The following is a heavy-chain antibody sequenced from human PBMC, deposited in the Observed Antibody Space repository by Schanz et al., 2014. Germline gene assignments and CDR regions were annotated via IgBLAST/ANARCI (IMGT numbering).Heavy chain of an antibody. CDR1: GYIFASHG. V-gene: IGHV1-18*01. CDR2: INAHTGNT. Sequence: QLMQSGSEVRKPGASVKVSCKASGYIFASHGMTWVRQAPGQGPELMGWINAHTGNTQYAQKFQGRVNMTRDTVTTTVHMELTRLRTDDTAVYYCARVHIATEHYYGPGAFDIWGQGTRVTVSS. CDR3: ARVHIATEHYYGPGAFDI. D-gene: IGHD3-3*01. J-gene: IGHJ3*02.